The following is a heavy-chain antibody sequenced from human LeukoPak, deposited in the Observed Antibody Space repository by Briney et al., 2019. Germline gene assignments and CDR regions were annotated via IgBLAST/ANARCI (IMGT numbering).Heavy chain of an antibody. D-gene: IGHD1-26*01. Sequence: GGSLRLSCAASAFTFSSYAMSWVRQAPGKGLEWVSGISGTGTNTYYADSVKGRFTISRDNSKNTLYLQMNSLRAEDTAVYYCARGGSYASFGFDYWGQGTLVTVSS. J-gene: IGHJ4*02. CDR3: ARGGSYASFGFDY. CDR1: AFTFSSYA. V-gene: IGHV3-23*01. CDR2: ISGTGTNT.